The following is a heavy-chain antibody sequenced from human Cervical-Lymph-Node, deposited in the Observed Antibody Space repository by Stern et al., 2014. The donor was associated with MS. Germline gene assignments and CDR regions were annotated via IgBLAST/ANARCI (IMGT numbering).Heavy chain of an antibody. V-gene: IGHV1-46*03. J-gene: IGHJ6*02. Sequence: MQLVESGAEVKKPGTSVKVSCKASGYTFTSYYMHWVRQAPGQGLEWMGIINPSGGSTSYAQKFQGRVTMTRDTSTSTVYMELSSLRSEDTAVYYCATDSGYRSPNYGMDVWGQGTTVTVSS. CDR3: ATDSGYRSPNYGMDV. CDR2: INPSGGST. CDR1: GYTFTSYY. D-gene: IGHD5-12*01.